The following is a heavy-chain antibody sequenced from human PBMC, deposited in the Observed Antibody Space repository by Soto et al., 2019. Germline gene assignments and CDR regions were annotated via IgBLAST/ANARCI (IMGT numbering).Heavy chain of an antibody. CDR2: ISAYNGNT. V-gene: IGHV1-18*01. J-gene: IGHJ1*01. D-gene: IGHD2-21*01. Sequence: ASVKVSCKASGYTFTSYGISWVRQAPGQGLEWMGWISAYNGNTNYAQKLQGRVTMTTDTSTSTAYMELRSLRSDDTAVCYCARYPNCGGDCYPEYFQHWGQGTLVTVSS. CDR3: ARYPNCGGDCYPEYFQH. CDR1: GYTFTSYG.